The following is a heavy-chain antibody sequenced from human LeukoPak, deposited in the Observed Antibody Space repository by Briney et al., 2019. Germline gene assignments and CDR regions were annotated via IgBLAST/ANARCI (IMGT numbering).Heavy chain of an antibody. V-gene: IGHV4-34*01. CDR3: ARSEVNSSGYRVILY. CDR1: GGSLSDFH. D-gene: IGHD3-22*01. CDR2: INDRRDA. Sequence: PSETLSLTCDVDGGSLSDFHWSWIRQSARKRLEWIGEINDRRDANYNPSLETRVDISLDMSKNQFSLKMNSVTAADTAVYYCARSEVNSSGYRVILYWGQGTLVTVSS. J-gene: IGHJ4*02.